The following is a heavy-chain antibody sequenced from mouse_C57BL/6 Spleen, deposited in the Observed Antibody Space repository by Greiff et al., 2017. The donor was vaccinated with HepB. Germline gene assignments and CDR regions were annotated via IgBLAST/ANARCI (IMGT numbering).Heavy chain of an antibody. CDR2: IDPGDGDT. J-gene: IGHJ2*01. V-gene: IGHV1-82*01. D-gene: IGHD4-1*01. Sequence: QVQLQQSGPELVKPGASVKISCKASGYAFSSSWMNWVKQRPGKGLEWIGRIDPGDGDTNYNGKFKGKATLTADKSSSTAYMQLSSLTSEDSAVYFCAREITGAGGYFDYWGQGTTLTVSS. CDR1: GYAFSSSW. CDR3: AREITGAGGYFDY.